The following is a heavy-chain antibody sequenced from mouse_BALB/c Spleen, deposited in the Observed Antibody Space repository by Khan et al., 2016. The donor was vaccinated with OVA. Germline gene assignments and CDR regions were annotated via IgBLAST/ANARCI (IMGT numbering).Heavy chain of an antibody. Sequence: EVKLLESGPGLVKPSQSLSLTCTVTGYYINSDYAWNWIRQFPGNKLEWMGNIRYNGNTKYNPYLQTRTSITPDTSKNQFFLQLNSVTTEDTATYYCARVYGGDFDYWGQGTTLAVSA. D-gene: IGHD2-10*02. J-gene: IGHJ2*01. V-gene: IGHV3-2*02. CDR3: ARVYGGDFDY. CDR2: IRYNGNT. CDR1: GYYINSDYA.